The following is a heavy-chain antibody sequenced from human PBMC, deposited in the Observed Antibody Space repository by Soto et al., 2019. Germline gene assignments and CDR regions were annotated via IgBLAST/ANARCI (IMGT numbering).Heavy chain of an antibody. Sequence: EVQLVESGGGLIQPGGSLRLSCAVSGFTVSNNYMSWVRQAPGKGLEGVSVIYSGGYTAYGDSVKGRFTISRDNSKNTLYFQMKSPGPDAPAVFYWATQPGGGGYWGQGTLVTVSS. J-gene: IGHJ4*02. V-gene: IGHV3-53*01. CDR2: IYSGGYT. CDR3: ATQPGGGGY. D-gene: IGHD2-2*01. CDR1: GFTVSNNY.